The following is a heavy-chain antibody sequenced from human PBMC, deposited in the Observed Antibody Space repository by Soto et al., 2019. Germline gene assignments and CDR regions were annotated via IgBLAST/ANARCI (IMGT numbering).Heavy chain of an antibody. Sequence: QVPLVQSGAEVKKPGASVKVSCKASGYTFTSYGITWVRQAPGQGLEWMGWISAYNGNTNYAQKLQGRVTMTTDTSTSTAYMELRSLRSDDTAVYYCARDPIYSGYDYYYCYMDVWGKGTTVTVSS. D-gene: IGHD5-12*01. V-gene: IGHV1-18*01. CDR3: ARDPIYSGYDYYYCYMDV. CDR1: GYTFTSYG. CDR2: ISAYNGNT. J-gene: IGHJ6*03.